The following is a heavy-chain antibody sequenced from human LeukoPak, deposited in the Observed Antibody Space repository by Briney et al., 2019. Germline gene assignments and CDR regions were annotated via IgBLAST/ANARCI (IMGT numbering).Heavy chain of an antibody. CDR1: GGTFSSYA. CDR2: IIPIFGTA. Sequence: SVKVSCKASGGTFSSYAISWVRLAPGQGLEWMGGIIPIFGTANYAQKFQGRVTITTDESTSTAYMELSSLRSEDTAVYYCASYDYGDYLFDYWGQGTLVTVSS. V-gene: IGHV1-69*05. J-gene: IGHJ4*02. D-gene: IGHD4-17*01. CDR3: ASYDYGDYLFDY.